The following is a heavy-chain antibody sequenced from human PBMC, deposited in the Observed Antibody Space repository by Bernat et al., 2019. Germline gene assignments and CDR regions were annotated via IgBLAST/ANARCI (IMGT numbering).Heavy chain of an antibody. V-gene: IGHV3-30*01. Sequence: QVQLVESGGGVVQPGRSLRLSCAASEFTFSSYAMHWVRQAPGKGLEWVAVISYDGSNKYYADSVKGRFTISRDNSKTTLYLQMNSLRAEDTAVYYCARDHSLEYGNWFDPWGQGTLVTVSS. D-gene: IGHD4-17*01. CDR3: ARDHSLEYGNWFDP. CDR2: ISYDGSNK. J-gene: IGHJ5*02. CDR1: EFTFSSYA.